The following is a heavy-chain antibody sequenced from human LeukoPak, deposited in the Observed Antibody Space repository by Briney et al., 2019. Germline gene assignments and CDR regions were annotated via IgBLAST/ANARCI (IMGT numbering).Heavy chain of an antibody. CDR1: GGSISSYY. V-gene: IGHV4-4*07. CDR3: ARGRGYYDSSGYLLDY. Sequence: SETLSLTCTVSGGSISSYYWSWIRQPAGKGLEWIGRIYTSGSTNYNPSLKSRVTMSVDTSKNQFSLKLSSVTAADTDVYYCARGRGYYDSSGYLLDYWGQGTLVTVSS. J-gene: IGHJ4*02. CDR2: IYTSGST. D-gene: IGHD3-22*01.